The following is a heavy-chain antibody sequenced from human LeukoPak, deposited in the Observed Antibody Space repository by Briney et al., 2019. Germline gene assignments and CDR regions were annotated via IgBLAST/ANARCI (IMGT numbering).Heavy chain of an antibody. D-gene: IGHD6-19*01. Sequence: GASVKVPCKASGYTFTSSGISWVRQAPGQGLEWMGWINTYNGNTNYAQKLQGRVTMTTDTPTSTAYMELRSLRSDDTAVYYCARDEQWLVPISRPFYGMDVWGQGTTVTVSS. J-gene: IGHJ6*02. CDR1: GYTFTSSG. V-gene: IGHV1-18*01. CDR3: ARDEQWLVPISRPFYGMDV. CDR2: INTYNGNT.